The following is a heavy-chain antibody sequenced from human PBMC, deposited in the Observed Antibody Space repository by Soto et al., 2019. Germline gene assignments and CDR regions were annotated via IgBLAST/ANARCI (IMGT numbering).Heavy chain of an antibody. J-gene: IGHJ6*02. CDR1: GFNFNSYT. D-gene: IGHD2-15*01. CDR3: ARDCRGGSCYPGMDV. CDR2: ISSSGYI. Sequence: PGGSLRLSCAASGFNFNSYTINWVRQAPGKRLEWLSSISSSGYIFSTDSVRGRSTISRDNAKNSVYLQINSLRAEDTAVYFCARDCRGGSCYPGMDVWGQGTTVTVS. V-gene: IGHV3-21*01.